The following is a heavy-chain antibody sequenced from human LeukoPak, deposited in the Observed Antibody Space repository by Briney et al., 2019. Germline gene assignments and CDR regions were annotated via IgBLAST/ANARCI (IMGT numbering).Heavy chain of an antibody. CDR2: ISSSSSTI. Sequence: GGSLRLSCAASGFTFSSYSMNWVRQAPGKGLEWVSYISSSSSTIYYADSVKGRFTISRDNSKNTLYLQMNSLRAEDTAVYYCARVGGTYYYDSSGYYAFDIWGQGTMVTVSS. D-gene: IGHD3-22*01. V-gene: IGHV3-48*01. CDR3: ARVGGTYYYDSSGYYAFDI. J-gene: IGHJ3*02. CDR1: GFTFSSYS.